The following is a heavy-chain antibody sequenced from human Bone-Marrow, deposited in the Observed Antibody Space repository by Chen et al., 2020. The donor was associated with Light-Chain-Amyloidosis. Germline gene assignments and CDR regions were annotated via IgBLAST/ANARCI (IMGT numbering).Heavy chain of an antibody. CDR3: ARDRTLFGVAQYYFDY. Sequence: WVRQSPGKGLEWVANVRQDVSEKDYAASVKGRFTISRDDAKNSVYLQMNNLRAEDKAVYYCARDRTLFGVAQYYFDYWGQGTRVTVSS. D-gene: IGHD3-3*01. V-gene: IGHV3-7*03. J-gene: IGHJ4*02. CDR2: VRQDVSEK.